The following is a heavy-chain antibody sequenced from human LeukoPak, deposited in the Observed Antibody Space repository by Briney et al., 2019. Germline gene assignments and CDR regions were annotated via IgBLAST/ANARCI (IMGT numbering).Heavy chain of an antibody. CDR1: GGSITSYY. Sequence: SETLSLTCSVSGGSITSYYWSWIRQPPGGGLEWIGHIYYTGSTNYNASLKSRVAISADTSKQFSLQLSSVTAADTAVYYCARGGASWGAHYYFDLWGRGTLVTVSS. D-gene: IGHD3-16*01. J-gene: IGHJ2*01. CDR3: ARGGASWGAHYYFDL. V-gene: IGHV4-59*01. CDR2: IYYTGST.